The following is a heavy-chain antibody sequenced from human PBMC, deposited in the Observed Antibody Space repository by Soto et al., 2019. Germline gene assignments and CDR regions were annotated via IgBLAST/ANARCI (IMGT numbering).Heavy chain of an antibody. D-gene: IGHD5-12*01. J-gene: IGHJ4*02. CDR2: IYPGDSDT. CDR3: ATSTVSYVDIVSSTTRGYFDD. V-gene: IGHV5-51*01. Sequence: GESLKISCEGSGYNFNTYWIGWVRQRPGKGLEWMALIYPGDSDTRYSPSFEGQVTLSVDRSISTAYLQWSSLKASDTAIYYCATSTVSYVDIVSSTTRGYFDDWGQGTLVTVSS. CDR1: GYNFNTYW.